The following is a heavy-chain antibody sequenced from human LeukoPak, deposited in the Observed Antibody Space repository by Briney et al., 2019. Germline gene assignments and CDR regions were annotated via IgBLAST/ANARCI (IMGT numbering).Heavy chain of an antibody. V-gene: IGHV1-2*02. CDR1: GYTFTGYY. CDR3: AGMPYYYDSSQSDY. D-gene: IGHD3-22*01. CDR2: INPNSGGT. Sequence: GASVKVSCKASGYTFTGYYMHWVRQAPGQGLEWMGWINPNSGGTNYAQKFQGRVTITADKSTSTAYMELSSLRSEDTAVYYCAGMPYYYDSSQSDYWGQGTLVTVSS. J-gene: IGHJ4*02.